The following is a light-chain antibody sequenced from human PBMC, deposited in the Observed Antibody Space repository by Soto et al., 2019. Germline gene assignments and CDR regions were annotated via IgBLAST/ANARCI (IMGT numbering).Light chain of an antibody. V-gene: IGKV3-15*01. Sequence: EILMTHSPSILSVCPGGRATLSCRASKTISDTLAWYQQNPGQAPRLLTHGESTRATGFQARFSGSGSGKDSPLTISSLHPENFELSSCQQYNNSPWTFGQGTKV. CDR1: KTISDT. CDR2: GES. J-gene: IGKJ1*01. CDR3: QQYNNSPWT.